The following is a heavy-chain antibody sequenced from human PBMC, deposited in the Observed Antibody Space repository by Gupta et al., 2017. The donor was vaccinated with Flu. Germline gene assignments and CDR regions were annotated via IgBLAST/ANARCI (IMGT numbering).Heavy chain of an antibody. CDR3: AKDLGSSASFHYYYLDV. J-gene: IGHJ6*03. CDR1: GFTFGNYG. Sequence: VQLVESGGAVVQPGRSLRLSCAASGFTFGNYGIHWVRQAPGKGLEWVSVIAFNGGSQYYGDSVKGRFTISRDNSNNTLYLQMNSLRGEDTGVYYCAKDLGSSASFHYYYLDVWGRGTTVTVSS. D-gene: IGHD6-6*01. V-gene: IGHV3-30*18. CDR2: IAFNGGSQ.